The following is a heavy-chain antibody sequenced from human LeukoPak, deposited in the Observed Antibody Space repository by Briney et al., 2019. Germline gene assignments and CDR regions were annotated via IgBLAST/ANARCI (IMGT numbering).Heavy chain of an antibody. D-gene: IGHD6-19*01. J-gene: IGHJ4*02. CDR1: GFTFSSCA. CDR3: ASSGFIEQWLALDY. V-gene: IGHV3-23*01. CDR2: IVGSGSST. Sequence: PGGSLRLSCAASGFTFSSCAMSWVRQAPGKGLEWVSAIVGSGSSTYYADSVKGRFTISRDNAKNSLYLQMNSLRDEDTAVYYCASSGFIEQWLALDYWGQGTLVTVSS.